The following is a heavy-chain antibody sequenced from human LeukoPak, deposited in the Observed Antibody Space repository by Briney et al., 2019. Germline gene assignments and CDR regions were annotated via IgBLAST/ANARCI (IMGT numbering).Heavy chain of an antibody. J-gene: IGHJ4*02. Sequence: PGGSLRLSCAASGFTVSTNYMSWVRQAPGKGLEWASTIYSGGSTHYADSVQGRFTISRDNSKNTLYLQMTSLRAEDTAVYYCARDSYCSSTSCYRGHFDSWGQGVLVTVSS. CDR2: IYSGGST. V-gene: IGHV3-66*01. D-gene: IGHD2-2*01. CDR1: GFTVSTNY. CDR3: ARDSYCSSTSCYRGHFDS.